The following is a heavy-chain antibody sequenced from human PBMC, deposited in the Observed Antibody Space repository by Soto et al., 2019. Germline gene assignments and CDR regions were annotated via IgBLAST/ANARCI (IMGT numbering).Heavy chain of an antibody. CDR2: ISAYSGNT. CDR3: ARDQTVLDS. Sequence: QVQLVQSGAEVKKPGASVKVSCKASGYTFTSYAFNWVRQAPGQGLEWLGWISAYSGNTNYAQKFQGRVPMTTDTSTSTAYLELRSLRSDDTAVYYCARDQTVLDSWCQGTLVTVSS. CDR1: GYTFTSYA. V-gene: IGHV1-18*04. D-gene: IGHD4-17*01. J-gene: IGHJ4*02.